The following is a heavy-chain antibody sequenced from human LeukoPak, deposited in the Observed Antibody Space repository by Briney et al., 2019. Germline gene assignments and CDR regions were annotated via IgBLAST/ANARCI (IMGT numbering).Heavy chain of an antibody. CDR3: AREVVVAANLVVRWFDP. Sequence: ASVKVSCKASGYTFTSYGISWVRQAPGQGLEWKGWISAYNGNTNYAQKLQGRVTMTTDTSTSTAYMELRSLRSDDTAVYYCAREVVVAANLVVRWFDPWGQGTLVTVSS. CDR2: ISAYNGNT. CDR1: GYTFTSYG. V-gene: IGHV1-18*01. J-gene: IGHJ5*02. D-gene: IGHD2-15*01.